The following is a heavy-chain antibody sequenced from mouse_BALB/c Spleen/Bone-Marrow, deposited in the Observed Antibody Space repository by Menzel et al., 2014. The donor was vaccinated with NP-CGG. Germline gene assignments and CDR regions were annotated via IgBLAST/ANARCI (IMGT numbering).Heavy chain of an antibody. J-gene: IGHJ3*01. CDR1: GFNIKDTY. V-gene: IGHV14-3*02. CDR2: IDPANGNT. D-gene: IGHD2-14*01. Sequence: VQLKESGAELVKPGASVKLSCTASGFNIKDTYMHWVKQRPEQGLEWIGRIDPANGNTKYDPKFQGKDTITADTSSNTAYLQLSSLTSEDAAVYYCATYYRYDRRFAYWGQGTLVTVSA. CDR3: ATYYRYDRRFAY.